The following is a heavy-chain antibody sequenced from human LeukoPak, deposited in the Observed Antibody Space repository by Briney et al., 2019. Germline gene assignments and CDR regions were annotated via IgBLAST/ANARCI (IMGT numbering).Heavy chain of an antibody. CDR2: INPNSGGT. CDR1: GYTFTGYY. V-gene: IGHV1-2*02. Sequence: ASVKVSCRASGYTFTGYYMHWVRQAPGQGLEWMGWINPNSGGTNYAQKFQGRVTMTEDTSTDTAYMELSSLRSEDTAVYYCATEKLHGFPNWGQGTLVTVSS. CDR3: ATEKLHGFPN. D-gene: IGHD3-10*01. J-gene: IGHJ4*02.